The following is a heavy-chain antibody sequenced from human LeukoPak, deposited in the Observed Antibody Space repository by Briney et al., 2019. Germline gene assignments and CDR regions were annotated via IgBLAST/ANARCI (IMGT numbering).Heavy chain of an antibody. D-gene: IGHD3-9*01. J-gene: IGHJ4*02. CDR2: ISGRDSGT. CDR1: GFIFSNYA. CDR3: AKWVDDDIWTGDYDSDY. V-gene: IGHV3-23*01. Sequence: GAPLRLSCAAGGFIFSNYAMSWVRHAPRKGLQWVSAISGRDSGTYYEASVRGRFTISRDTPKNTLYLQMNTLRTEDTAVYYCAKWVDDDIWTGDYDSDYWGQGALVTVSS.